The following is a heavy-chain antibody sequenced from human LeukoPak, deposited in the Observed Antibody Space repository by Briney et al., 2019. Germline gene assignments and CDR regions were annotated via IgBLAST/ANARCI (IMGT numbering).Heavy chain of an antibody. CDR2: IIPIFGTA. CDR3: ARDGAGSYSSSWYDDY. V-gene: IGHV1-69*13. J-gene: IGHJ4*02. Sequence: SVKVSCKASGGTFSSYAISWVRQAPGQGLEWMGGIIPIFGTANYAQKFQGRVTITADESTSTAYMELSSLRSEDTAVYYCARDGAGSYSSSWYDDYWGQGTLVTVSS. D-gene: IGHD6-13*01. CDR1: GGTFSSYA.